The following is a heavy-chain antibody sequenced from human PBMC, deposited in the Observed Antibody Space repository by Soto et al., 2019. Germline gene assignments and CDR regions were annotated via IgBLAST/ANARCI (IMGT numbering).Heavy chain of an antibody. Sequence: HGESLKISCKGSGYSFTSYWISWVRQMPGKGLEWMGRIDPSDSYTNYSPSFQGHVTISADKSISTAYLQWSSLKASDTAMYYCATDGPWIQQQAHYYGMDVWGQGTTVTVSS. V-gene: IGHV5-10-1*01. D-gene: IGHD5-18*01. CDR2: IDPSDSYT. CDR3: ATDGPWIQQQAHYYGMDV. CDR1: GYSFTSYW. J-gene: IGHJ6*02.